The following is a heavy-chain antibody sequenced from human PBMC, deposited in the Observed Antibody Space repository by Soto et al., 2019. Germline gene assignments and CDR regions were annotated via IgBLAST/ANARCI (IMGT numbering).Heavy chain of an antibody. J-gene: IGHJ5*02. CDR3: ARGPPSGYCSSTSCQQFDP. CDR1: GGTFSSYA. V-gene: IGHV1-69*13. CDR2: IITIFGTA. D-gene: IGHD2-2*01. Sequence: SVKVSCKASGGTFSSYAISWVRQAPGQGLEWMGGIITIFGTANYAQKFQGSVTITADESTSTAYMELSSLRSEDTAVYYCARGPPSGYCSSTSCQQFDPWGQGTLVTVSS.